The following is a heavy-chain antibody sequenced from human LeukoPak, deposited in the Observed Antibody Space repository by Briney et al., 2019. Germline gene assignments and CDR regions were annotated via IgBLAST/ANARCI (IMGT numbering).Heavy chain of an antibody. J-gene: IGHJ6*02. CDR2: ISWNSVTK. V-gene: IGHV3-9*01. Sequence: GRSLRLSCAVSGFTFDDYVMHWVRRAPGKGLEWVSGISWNSVTKGYADSVKGRFTISRDNAKNSLYLQMNSLRAEDTALYYCAKDSHPRIYYYGLDVWGQGTTVTVSS. CDR3: AKDSHPRIYYYGLDV. CDR1: GFTFDDYV.